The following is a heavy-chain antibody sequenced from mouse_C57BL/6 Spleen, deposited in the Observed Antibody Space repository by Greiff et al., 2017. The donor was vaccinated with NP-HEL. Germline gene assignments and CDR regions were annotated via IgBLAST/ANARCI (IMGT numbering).Heavy chain of an antibody. Sequence: QVQLQQPGAELVKPGPSVKMSSKPSGYTFPSYWITWVKRRPGQGLEWIGDIYPGGGSTNYNEKLKSKATLTVETSSSTAYMQLSSRTSEDSAVYYCARGTGTGYFDYWGQGTTLTVAS. D-gene: IGHD4-1*01. CDR3: ARGTGTGYFDY. J-gene: IGHJ2*01. V-gene: IGHV1-55*01. CDR2: IYPGGGST. CDR1: GYTFPSYW.